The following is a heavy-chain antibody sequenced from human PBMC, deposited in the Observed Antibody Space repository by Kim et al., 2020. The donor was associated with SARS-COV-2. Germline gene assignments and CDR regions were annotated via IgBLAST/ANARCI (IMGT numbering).Heavy chain of an antibody. V-gene: IGHV3-33*06. D-gene: IGHD6-19*01. J-gene: IGHJ4*02. CDR3: AKDIAVAGRGLFDY. Sequence: ADAVTGRFTISRDNSKNPLYLQMNSLRAEDTAVYYCAKDIAVAGRGLFDYWGQGTLVTVSS.